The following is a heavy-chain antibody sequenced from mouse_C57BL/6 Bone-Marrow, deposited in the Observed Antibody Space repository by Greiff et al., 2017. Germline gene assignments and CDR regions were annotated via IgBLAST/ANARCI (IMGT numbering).Heavy chain of an antibody. V-gene: IGHV6-6*01. J-gene: IGHJ4*01. D-gene: IGHD1-1*01. CDR3: TRVDYGSSYDYAMDY. CDR1: GFTFSDAW. CDR2: IRNKANNHAT. Sequence: EVHLVESGGGLVQPGGSMRLSCAASGFTFSDAWMDWVRQSPEKGLEWVAEIRNKANNHATYYAESVKGRFTISRDDSKSSVYLQMNSLRAEDTGIYYCTRVDYGSSYDYAMDYWGQGTSVTVSS.